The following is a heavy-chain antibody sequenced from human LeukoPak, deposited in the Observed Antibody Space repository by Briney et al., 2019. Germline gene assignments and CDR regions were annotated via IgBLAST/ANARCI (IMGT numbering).Heavy chain of an antibody. V-gene: IGHV1-18*04. J-gene: IGHJ4*02. CDR3: ARESPPGDDY. Sequence: ASVKVSCKASGYTFTGYYMHWVRQAPGQGLEWMGWISAYNGNTNYAQKLQGRVTMTTDTSTSTAYMELRSLRSDDTAVYYCARESPPGDDYWGQGTLVTVSS. D-gene: IGHD3-10*01. CDR2: ISAYNGNT. CDR1: GYTFTGYY.